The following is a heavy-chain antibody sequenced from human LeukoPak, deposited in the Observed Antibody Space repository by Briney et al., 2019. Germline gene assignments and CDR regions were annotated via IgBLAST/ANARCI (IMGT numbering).Heavy chain of an antibody. Sequence: SGPTLVNPTQTLTLTCTFSGFSITTSGEAVGWIRQPPGKALDWLALIYWDDDKRYSPSLKSRLTITKDTSKNQVVLTMTNMDPVDTPTYYCAHLIAAADAEYFQHWGQGTLVTVSS. CDR2: IYWDDDK. CDR3: AHLIAAADAEYFQH. D-gene: IGHD6-13*01. J-gene: IGHJ1*01. CDR1: GFSITTSGEA. V-gene: IGHV2-5*02.